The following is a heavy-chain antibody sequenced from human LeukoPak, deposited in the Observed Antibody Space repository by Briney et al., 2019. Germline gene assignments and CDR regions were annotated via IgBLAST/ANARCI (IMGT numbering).Heavy chain of an antibody. Sequence: SETLSLTCTVSGGSISSYYWSWIRQPAGKGLEWIGRIYTSGSTNYNPSLKSRVTISVDKSKNQFSLRLSSVTAADTAVYYCARFSTIWYLGEYWGQGTLVTVSS. J-gene: IGHJ4*02. CDR1: GGSISSYY. CDR2: IYTSGST. CDR3: ARFSTIWYLGEY. D-gene: IGHD6-13*01. V-gene: IGHV4-4*07.